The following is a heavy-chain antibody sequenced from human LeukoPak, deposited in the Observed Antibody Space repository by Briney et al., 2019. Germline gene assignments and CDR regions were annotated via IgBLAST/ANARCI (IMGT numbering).Heavy chain of an antibody. J-gene: IGHJ5*02. CDR1: GCTFSDYY. CDR2: ISSSGSTI. V-gene: IGHV3-11*01. D-gene: IGHD2-2*01. CDR3: ARAKRVVPARFDP. Sequence: GGSLRLSCAASGCTFSDYYMSWIRQAPGKGLEWVSYISSSGSTIYYADSVKGRFTISRDNAKNSLYLQMNSLRAEDTAVYYCARAKRVVPARFDPWGQGTLVTVSS.